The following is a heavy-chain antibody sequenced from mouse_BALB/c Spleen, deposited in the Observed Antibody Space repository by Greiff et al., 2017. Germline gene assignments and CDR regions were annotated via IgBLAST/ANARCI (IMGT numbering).Heavy chain of an antibody. CDR3: ARHGYDYYAMDY. V-gene: IGHV5-6*01. CDR2: ISSGGSYT. CDR1: GFTFSSYG. Sequence: EVQLQESGGDLVKPGGSLKLSCAASGFTFSSYGMSWVRQTPDKRLEWVATISSGGSYTYYPDSVKGRFTISRDNAKNTLYLQMSSLKSEDTAMYYCARHGYDYYAMDYWGQGTSVTVSS. J-gene: IGHJ4*01. D-gene: IGHD2-2*01.